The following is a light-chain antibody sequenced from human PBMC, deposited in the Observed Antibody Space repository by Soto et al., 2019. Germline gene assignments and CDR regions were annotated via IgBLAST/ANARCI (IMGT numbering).Light chain of an antibody. J-gene: IGLJ1*01. CDR1: SSDVGGYNY. Sequence: QSALTQPASVSGSPGQSITISCTGTSSDVGGYNYVSWYQQHPVKAPQLMIYDVTNRPSGVSDRFSGSKSGNTASLTISGLQAEDEADYCSSYTSSSTPYVFGTGTKLTVL. CDR2: DVT. V-gene: IGLV2-14*01. CDR3: SSYTSSSTPYV.